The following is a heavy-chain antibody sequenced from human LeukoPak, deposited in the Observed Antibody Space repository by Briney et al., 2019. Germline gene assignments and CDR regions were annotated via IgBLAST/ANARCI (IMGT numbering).Heavy chain of an antibody. Sequence: SETLSLTCAVYGGSFSGYYWSWIRQPPGKGLEWIGEINHSGSTNYNPSLKSRVTISVDTSKNQFSLKLSSVTAADTAVYYCARGRLKWLVSRWYFDLWGRGTLVTVSS. J-gene: IGHJ2*01. V-gene: IGHV4-34*01. CDR3: ARGRLKWLVSRWYFDL. CDR2: INHSGST. D-gene: IGHD6-19*01. CDR1: GGSFSGYY.